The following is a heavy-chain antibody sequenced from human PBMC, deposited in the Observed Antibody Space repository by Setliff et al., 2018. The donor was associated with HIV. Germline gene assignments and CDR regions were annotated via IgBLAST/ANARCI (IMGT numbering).Heavy chain of an antibody. CDR3: ARHVGYSSSSLDY. CDR1: GGSISSYY. V-gene: IGHV4-59*08. CDR2: IYYSGTT. Sequence: SETLSLTCTVSGGSISSYYWSWIRQPPGKGLEWIGYIYYSGTTNYNPSLKSRVTISVDTSKNQFSLKLSSVTAADPAVYYCARHVGYSSSSLDYWGQGTLVTVSS. J-gene: IGHJ4*02. D-gene: IGHD6-6*01.